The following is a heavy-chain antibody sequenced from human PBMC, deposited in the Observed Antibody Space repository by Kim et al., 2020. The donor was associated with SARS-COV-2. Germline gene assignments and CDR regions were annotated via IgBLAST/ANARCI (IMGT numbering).Heavy chain of an antibody. CDR3: ARGGGSGSWALAP. Sequence: SETLSPTCVVSGASISSAGYSWSWIRQPPGKGLEWIGFIYHSGSTYYNPSLKSRVTISVDRSKNQFSLKLTSVTAADTAVYYCARGGGSGSWALAPWGQGTLVTVSS. V-gene: IGHV4-30-2*01. D-gene: IGHD3-10*01. CDR2: IYHSGST. CDR1: GASISSAGYS. J-gene: IGHJ5*02.